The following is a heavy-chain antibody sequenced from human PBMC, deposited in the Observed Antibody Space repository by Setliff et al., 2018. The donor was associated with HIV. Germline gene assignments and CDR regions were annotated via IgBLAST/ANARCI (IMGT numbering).Heavy chain of an antibody. CDR3: ARDEDGYNHFDF. CDR2: ISSSNSYK. J-gene: IGHJ4*02. V-gene: IGHV3-21*01. D-gene: IGHD5-12*01. Sequence: GESLKISCAASGFTFNSYSMNWVRQAPGKGLEWVSSISSSNSYKHYADSVKGRFTISRDNAKNSLYLQMNSLRVEDTAVYYCARDEDGYNHFDFWGQGTPVTVSS. CDR1: GFTFNSYS.